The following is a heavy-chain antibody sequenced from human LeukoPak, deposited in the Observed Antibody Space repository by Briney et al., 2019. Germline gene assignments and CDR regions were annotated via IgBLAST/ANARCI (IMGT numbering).Heavy chain of an antibody. Sequence: GRSLGLSCAASGFTFDDYAMHWVRQAPGKGLEWVSGISWNSGTIGYVDSVKGRFTISRDNAKNSLYLQMNSLRAEDTALYYCAKDIGYSYGVDYWGQGTLVTVSS. CDR3: AKDIGYSYGVDY. CDR2: ISWNSGTI. CDR1: GFTFDDYA. J-gene: IGHJ4*02. D-gene: IGHD5-18*01. V-gene: IGHV3-9*01.